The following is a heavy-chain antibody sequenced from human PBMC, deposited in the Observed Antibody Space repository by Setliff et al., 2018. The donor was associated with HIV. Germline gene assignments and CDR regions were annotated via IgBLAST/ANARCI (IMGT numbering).Heavy chain of an antibody. CDR2: IYYRGTT. Sequence: PSETLSLTCTVSGDSIDSPSFYWGWIRQSPGKGLEWIASIYYRGTTYYNPSLKSRVTVSLDTSKNQFSLTLTSMTATGTAVYYCARHLTGRLFDSWGQGTLVTVSS. CDR1: GDSIDSPSFY. J-gene: IGHJ5*01. CDR3: ARHLTGRLFDS. V-gene: IGHV4-39*01.